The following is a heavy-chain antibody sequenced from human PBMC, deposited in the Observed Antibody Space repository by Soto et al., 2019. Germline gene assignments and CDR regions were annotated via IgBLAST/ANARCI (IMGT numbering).Heavy chain of an antibody. J-gene: IGHJ4*02. Sequence: GASVKVSCKASGYTFTGYYMHWVRQAPGQGLEWMGWINPNSGGTNYAQKFQGRVTMTRDTSISTAYMELSRLRSDDTAVYCCARSPLRYFARYYFDYWGQGTLVTVSS. CDR1: GYTFTGYY. D-gene: IGHD3-9*01. V-gene: IGHV1-2*02. CDR2: INPNSGGT. CDR3: ARSPLRYFARYYFDY.